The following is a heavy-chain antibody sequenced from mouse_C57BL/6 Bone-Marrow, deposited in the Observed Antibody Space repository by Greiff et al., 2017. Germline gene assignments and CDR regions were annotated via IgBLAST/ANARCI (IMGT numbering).Heavy chain of an antibody. J-gene: IGHJ2*01. CDR3: ARDLYCYGPDY. CDR2: ISYDGSN. CDR1: GYSITSGYY. D-gene: IGHD1-1*02. Sequence: DVKLQESGPGLVKPSQSLSLTCSVTGYSITSGYYWNWIRQFPGNKLEWMGYISYDGSNNYNPSLKNRISITRDTSKNQFFLKLNSVTTEDTATYYCARDLYCYGPDYWGQGTTLTVSS. V-gene: IGHV3-6*01.